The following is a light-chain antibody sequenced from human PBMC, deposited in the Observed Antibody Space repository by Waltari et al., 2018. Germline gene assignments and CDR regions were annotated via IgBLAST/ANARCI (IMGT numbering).Light chain of an antibody. CDR2: KAS. CDR1: QSSSTW. V-gene: IGKV1-5*03. Sequence: DIQMTQSPSTLSASVGDRVTIPCRASQSSSTWLAWYQQKPEKAPKLLSYKASSLESGVPSRCSGRGAWTEFTLTIRGLQPDDFATYFCQQSYRYSYTFGQGTKLEIK. CDR3: QQSYRYSYT. J-gene: IGKJ2*01.